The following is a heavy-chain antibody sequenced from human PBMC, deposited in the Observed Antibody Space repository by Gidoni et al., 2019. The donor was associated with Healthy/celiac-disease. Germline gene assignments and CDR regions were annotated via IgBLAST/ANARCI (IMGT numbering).Heavy chain of an antibody. V-gene: IGHV1-69*04. CDR2: IIPILGIA. Sequence: QVQLVQSGAEVKKPGSSVKVSCKASGGTFSSYAISWVRQAPGQGLEWMGRIIPILGIANYAQKFQGRVTITADKSTSTAYMELSSLRSEDTAVYYCATGYSSGWYFSDYWGQGTLVTVSS. J-gene: IGHJ4*02. CDR1: GGTFSSYA. D-gene: IGHD6-19*01. CDR3: ATGYSSGWYFSDY.